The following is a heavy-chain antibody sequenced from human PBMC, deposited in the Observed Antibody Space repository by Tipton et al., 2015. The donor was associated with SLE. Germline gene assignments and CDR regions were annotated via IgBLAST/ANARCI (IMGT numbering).Heavy chain of an antibody. CDR3: ARSGVPTAYYYYHMDV. J-gene: IGHJ6*03. CDR2: IKTNTGTP. CDR1: GYSFTTYA. Sequence: QVQLVQSGPEVKKPGASVKVSCNASGYSFTTYALNWVRQAPGQGLEWMGWIKTNTGTPTYAQDFTGRFVFSLDTSVSASYLQINGLKAEDTAVYYCARSGVPTAYYYYHMDVWGKGTTVTVSS. V-gene: IGHV7-4-1*02. D-gene: IGHD5-12*01.